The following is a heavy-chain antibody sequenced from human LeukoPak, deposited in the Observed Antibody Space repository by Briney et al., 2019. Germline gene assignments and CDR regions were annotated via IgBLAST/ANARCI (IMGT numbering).Heavy chain of an antibody. D-gene: IGHD3-10*01. J-gene: IGHJ4*02. CDR1: GFTFNKFA. Sequence: PGGSLRLSCAASGFTFNKFAMSWVRQAPGKGLQWVSAIIGSGGSTSNADSVKGRFTISRDNSRNTLYLQMNSLRPEDTAVYYCAKAIWVAATSSWFCLDYWGQGTLVTVSS. V-gene: IGHV3-23*01. CDR2: IIGSGGST. CDR3: AKAIWVAATSSWFCLDY.